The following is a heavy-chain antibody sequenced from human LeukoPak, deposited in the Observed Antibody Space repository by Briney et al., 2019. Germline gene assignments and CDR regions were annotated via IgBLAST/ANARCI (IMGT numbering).Heavy chain of an antibody. Sequence: GGSLRLSCSASGFTFNNYAMSWVRQAPGKGLEWVSGLSGHGDSKYYADSVNGRFSISRDNANNRLYLQMNNLRAEDTAVYYCVKDFRDTSMFTDGYFDSCGQGTLVTVSS. V-gene: IGHV3-23*01. CDR3: VKDFRDTSMFTDGYFDS. D-gene: IGHD5-18*01. J-gene: IGHJ4*02. CDR1: GFTFNNYA. CDR2: LSGHGDSK.